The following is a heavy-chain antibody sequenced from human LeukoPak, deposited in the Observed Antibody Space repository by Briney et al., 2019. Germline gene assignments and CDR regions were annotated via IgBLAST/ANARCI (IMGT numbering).Heavy chain of an antibody. V-gene: IGHV4-34*01. CDR2: INHSGNT. CDR1: GGSFSGYY. Sequence: SETLSLTCAVYGGSFSGYYWNWIRQPPGKGLEWIGGINHSGNTNYNPSLKSRVTISVDTSKNQFSLRLSSVTAADTAVYYCARDWGVSARPGYMDVWGKGTTVTVSS. D-gene: IGHD6-6*01. J-gene: IGHJ6*03. CDR3: ARDWGVSARPGYMDV.